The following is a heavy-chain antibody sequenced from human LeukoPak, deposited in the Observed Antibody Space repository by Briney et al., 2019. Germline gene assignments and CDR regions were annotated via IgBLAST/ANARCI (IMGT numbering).Heavy chain of an antibody. CDR3: ARSMYGEGRRIIDFDY. CDR2: TRNKVNSYTT. Sequence: PGGSLRLSCAASGFTFSDHYIDWVRQAPGKGLEWVARTRNKVNSYTTAYAASVTGRFTVSRDDSSNSVYLQMNSLKIEDTAVCYCARSMYGEGRRIIDFDYWGQGSLLTVSS. D-gene: IGHD4/OR15-4a*01. J-gene: IGHJ4*02. CDR1: GFTFSDHY. V-gene: IGHV3-72*01.